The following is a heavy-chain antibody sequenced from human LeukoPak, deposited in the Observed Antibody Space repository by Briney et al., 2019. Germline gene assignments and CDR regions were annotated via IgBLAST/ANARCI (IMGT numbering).Heavy chain of an antibody. J-gene: IGHJ4*02. CDR3: AGRSARYFGS. V-gene: IGHV4-59*01. CDR2: VFYSGPT. D-gene: IGHD1-26*01. CDR1: GDSIDSYY. Sequence: SETLSLTCTVSGDSIDSYYWSWIRQPPGEGLQWIGYVFYSGPTSYDASLKSRVAISVDRSKNQFSLKLTSVSAADTAVYYCAGRSARYFGSWGQGTPVTVSS.